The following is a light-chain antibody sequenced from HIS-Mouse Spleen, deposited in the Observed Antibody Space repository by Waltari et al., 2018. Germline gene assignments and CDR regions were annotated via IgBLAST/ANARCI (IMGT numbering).Light chain of an antibody. J-gene: IGKJ1*01. CDR2: GAS. Sequence: EIVLTQSPGTLSLSPGERATLSCRAIQSVSSSYLAWYQQKPGQAPSLLIYGASSRATGIPDRFSGSGSGTDFPLTISRLEPEDFAVYYCQQYGSSPWTFGQGTKVEIK. CDR1: QSVSSSY. CDR3: QQYGSSPWT. V-gene: IGKV3-20*01.